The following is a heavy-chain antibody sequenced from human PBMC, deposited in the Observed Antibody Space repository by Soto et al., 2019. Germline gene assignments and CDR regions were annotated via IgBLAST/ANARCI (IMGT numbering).Heavy chain of an antibody. CDR3: AKGGDAGGSYYWYFDH. CDR1: GFTFSSYA. D-gene: IGHD1-26*01. J-gene: IGHJ2*01. V-gene: IGHV3-23*01. CDR2: ISGSGGST. Sequence: GGSLRLSCAASGFTFSSYAMSWVRQAPGKGLEWVSAISGSGGSTYYADSVKGRFTISRDNSKNTLYLQMNSLRAEDTDVYYGAKGGDAGGSYYWYFDHWGRGTLVTVSS.